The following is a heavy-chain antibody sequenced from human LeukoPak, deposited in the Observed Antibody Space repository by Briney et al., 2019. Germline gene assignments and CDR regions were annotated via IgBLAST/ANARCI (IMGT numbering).Heavy chain of an antibody. CDR1: GFTFSNAW. CDR2: IKSKTDGGTT. CDR3: TTDFYDYVWGSSY. V-gene: IGHV3-15*01. J-gene: IGHJ4*02. Sequence: GGSLRLSCAASGFTFSNAWMSWVRQAPGKGLEWVGRIKSKTDGGTTDYAAPVKGRFTISRDDSKNTLYLQMNSLKTEDTAVYYCTTDFYDYVWGSSYWGQGTLVTVSS. D-gene: IGHD3-16*01.